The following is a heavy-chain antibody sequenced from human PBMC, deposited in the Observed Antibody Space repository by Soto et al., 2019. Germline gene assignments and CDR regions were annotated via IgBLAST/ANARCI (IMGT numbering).Heavy chain of an antibody. J-gene: IGHJ4*02. CDR2: IYYSGST. V-gene: IGHV4-39*01. Sequence: SSETLSLTCTVSGGSISSSSYYWGWIRQPPGKGLEWIGSIYYSGSTYYNPSLKSRVTISVDTSKNQFSLKLSSVTAADTAVYYCARSLYGDHDYWGQGTLVTVSS. CDR1: GGSISSSSYY. D-gene: IGHD4-17*01. CDR3: ARSLYGDHDY.